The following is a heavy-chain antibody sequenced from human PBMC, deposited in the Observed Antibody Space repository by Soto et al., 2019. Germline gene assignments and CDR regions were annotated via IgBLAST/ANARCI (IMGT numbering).Heavy chain of an antibody. D-gene: IGHD6-6*01. J-gene: IGHJ6*02. CDR3: ASDRAARPYYYYGMDV. Sequence: PGGSLRLSCAASGFTFSSYAMSWVRQAPGKGLEWVSAISGSGGSTYYADSVKGRFTISRDNSKNTLYLQMNSLRAEDTAVYYCASDRAARPYYYYGMDVWGQGTTVTVSS. V-gene: IGHV3-23*01. CDR1: GFTFSSYA. CDR2: ISGSGGST.